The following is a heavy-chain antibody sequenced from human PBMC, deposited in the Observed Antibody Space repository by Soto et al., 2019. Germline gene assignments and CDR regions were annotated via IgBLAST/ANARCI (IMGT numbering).Heavy chain of an antibody. Sequence: QVQLQQWGAGLLKPSETLSLTCAVYGGSFSGYYWSWIRQPPGKGLEWIGEMNHSGSTNYNPSLKSRVTISVGATKTQVSLKQRSVTAADTVVYDCARARIAASTRGRPCYCMDVWGQGTTVTVSS. CDR2: MNHSGST. CDR3: ARARIAASTRGRPCYCMDV. D-gene: IGHD6-6*01. J-gene: IGHJ6*02. CDR1: GGSFSGYY. V-gene: IGHV4-34*01.